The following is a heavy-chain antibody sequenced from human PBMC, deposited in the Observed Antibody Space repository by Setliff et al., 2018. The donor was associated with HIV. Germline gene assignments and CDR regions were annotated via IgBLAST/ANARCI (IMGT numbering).Heavy chain of an antibody. D-gene: IGHD1-26*01. CDR3: AREPAPNIVGATPYAFDI. J-gene: IGHJ3*02. CDR1: GGSISSHY. V-gene: IGHV4-59*11. Sequence: SETLSLTCTVSGGSISSHYWSWIRQPPGKGLEWIGSIYYSGSTNYNPSLKSRVTISVDTSKNQFSLKLSSVTATDTAVYYCAREPAPNIVGATPYAFDIWGQGTMVTVSS. CDR2: IYYSGST.